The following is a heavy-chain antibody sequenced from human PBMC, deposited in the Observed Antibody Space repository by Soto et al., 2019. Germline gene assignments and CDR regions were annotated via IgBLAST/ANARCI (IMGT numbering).Heavy chain of an antibody. CDR3: CGWVSGNWFDP. Sequence: SETLSLTCTVSGGSISTYYWTWIRQTPGKGLEWVGDIFYTGSAKYNPSLKSRVTMSVDTSKNQFSLRLSSVTAADTAIYYCCGWVSGNWFDPWAQGTLVTVSS. J-gene: IGHJ5*02. V-gene: IGHV4-59*12. D-gene: IGHD5-12*01. CDR1: GGSISTYY. CDR2: IFYTGSA.